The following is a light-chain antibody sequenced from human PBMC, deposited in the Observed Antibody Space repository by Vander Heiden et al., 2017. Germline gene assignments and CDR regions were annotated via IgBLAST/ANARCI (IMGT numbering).Light chain of an antibody. CDR2: GNS. V-gene: IGLV1-40*01. Sequence: QSVLTQPPSVSGAPRQRVTISCTGSSSNIGAGYDVPWYQQLPGTAPKLLTYGNSNRPSGVPDRFSGSKSGTSASLAITGLQAEDEADYYCQSYDSSLSGWVFGGGTKLTVL. J-gene: IGLJ3*02. CDR3: QSYDSSLSGWV. CDR1: SSNIGAGYD.